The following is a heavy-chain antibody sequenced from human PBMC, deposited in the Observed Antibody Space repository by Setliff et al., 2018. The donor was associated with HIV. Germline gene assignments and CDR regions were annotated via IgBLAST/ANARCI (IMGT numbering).Heavy chain of an antibody. CDR3: ARDLREVGGGSYADY. V-gene: IGHV4-31*03. Sequence: SETLSLTCTVSGGSISSGGYYWSWIRQHPGKGLEWIAYINNSGRIYYNPSLKSRVTISVGTSKNQFSLKLSSVTAADTAVYYCARDLREVGGGSYADYWGQGTLVTVS. CDR2: INNSGRI. J-gene: IGHJ4*02. D-gene: IGHD1-26*01. CDR1: GGSISSGGYY.